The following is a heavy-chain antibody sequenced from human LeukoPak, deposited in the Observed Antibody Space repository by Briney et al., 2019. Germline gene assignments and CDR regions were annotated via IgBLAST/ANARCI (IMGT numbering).Heavy chain of an antibody. D-gene: IGHD5-24*01. Sequence: SVKVSCKASGGTFSSYAISWVRQAPGQGLEWMGGIIPIFGTANYTQKFQGRVTITADESTSTAYMELSSLRSEDTAVYYCARAGIEMTLVSPRADYWGQGTLVTVSS. CDR2: IIPIFGTA. CDR1: GGTFSSYA. CDR3: ARAGIEMTLVSPRADY. J-gene: IGHJ4*02. V-gene: IGHV1-69*01.